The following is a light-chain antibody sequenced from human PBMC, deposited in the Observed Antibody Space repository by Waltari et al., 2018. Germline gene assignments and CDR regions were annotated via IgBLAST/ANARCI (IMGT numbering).Light chain of an antibody. CDR3: QQHDNLPLT. CDR1: QSISSW. CDR2: KAS. J-gene: IGKJ3*01. V-gene: IGKV1-5*03. Sequence: DIQMTQSPSTLSASVGDRVTITCRASQSISSWLAWYQQKPGKAPKLLIYKASSLESGVPSRFSGSGSGTDFTVTISSLQPEDIATYYCQQHDNLPLTFGPGTKVEIK.